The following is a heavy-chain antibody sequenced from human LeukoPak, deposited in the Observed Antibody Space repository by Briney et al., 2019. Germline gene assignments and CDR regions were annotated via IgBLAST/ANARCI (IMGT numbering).Heavy chain of an antibody. CDR2: INPNNADT. V-gene: IGHV1-2*02. CDR3: ARVGGGLTYYMDV. D-gene: IGHD2-15*01. CDR1: EYTFTDYY. Sequence: ASVKVSCKASEYTFTDYYMHWVRQAPGQGLEWMGWINPNNADTKYAQKFQGGVTMTRDTSIRTASMELRRLTSDDTAVYYCARVGGGLTYYMDVWGKGTTVTVSS. J-gene: IGHJ6*03.